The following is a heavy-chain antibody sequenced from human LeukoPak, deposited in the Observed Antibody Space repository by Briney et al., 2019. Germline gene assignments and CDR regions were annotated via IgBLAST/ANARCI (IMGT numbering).Heavy chain of an antibody. V-gene: IGHV4-30-4*01. D-gene: IGHD3-22*01. CDR1: GGSISSGDYY. J-gene: IGHJ5*02. CDR2: MYYSGST. CDR3: ARPYYYDSRIDP. Sequence: SETLSLTCTVSGGSISSGDYYWSWIRQPPGKGLEWIGYMYYSGSTYYNPSLKSRVTISVDTSKNQFSPKLSSVTAADTAVYYCARPYYYDSRIDPWGQGTLVTVSS.